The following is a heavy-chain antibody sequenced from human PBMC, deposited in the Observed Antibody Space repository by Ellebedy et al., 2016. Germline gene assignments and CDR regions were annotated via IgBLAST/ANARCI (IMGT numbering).Heavy chain of an antibody. CDR1: GFNFDEYT. Sequence: GESLKISCAASGFNFDEYTIHWVRQVPGKGLEWVSLISWDGGKTYYADSVEGRFTISRDNSKNSLFLHMTNLRLEDTAFYYCAVYFYGDNPFQYWGQGTLVTVSS. J-gene: IGHJ1*01. CDR3: AVYFYGDNPFQY. D-gene: IGHD4-17*01. CDR2: ISWDGGKT. V-gene: IGHV3-43*01.